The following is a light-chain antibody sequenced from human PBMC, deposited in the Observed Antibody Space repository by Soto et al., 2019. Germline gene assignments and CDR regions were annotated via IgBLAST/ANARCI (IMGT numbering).Light chain of an antibody. V-gene: IGLV1-47*01. J-gene: IGLJ2*01. CDR2: RNN. Sequence: QSVLTQPPSVSGAPGQTVTISCTGSGSNIGATYDVHWYQQLPGTAPKLLIYRNNQRPSGVPDRFSGSKSGTSASLAISGLRSEDEADYYCAAWDDSLSAVLFGGGTKLTVL. CDR3: AAWDDSLSAVL. CDR1: GSNIGATYD.